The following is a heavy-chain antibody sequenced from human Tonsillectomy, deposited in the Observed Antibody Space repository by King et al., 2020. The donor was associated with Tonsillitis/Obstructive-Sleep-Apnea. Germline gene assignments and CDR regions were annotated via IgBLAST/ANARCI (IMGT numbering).Heavy chain of an antibody. J-gene: IGHJ3*02. CDR1: GFTFDDYA. CDR3: AKDLIIAVSGTPGDAFDI. CDR2: ISWNSGSI. D-gene: IGHD6-13*01. Sequence: VQLVESGGGLVQPGRSLRLSCAASGFTFDDYAMYWVRQAPGKGLKWVSGISWNSGSIAYADSVKGRFTISRDNAKNSLYLQMNSLRAEDTALYYCAKDLIIAVSGTPGDAFDIWGQGTMVTVSS. V-gene: IGHV3-9*01.